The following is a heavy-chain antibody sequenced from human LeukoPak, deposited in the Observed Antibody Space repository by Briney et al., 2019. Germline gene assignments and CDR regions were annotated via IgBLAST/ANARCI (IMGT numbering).Heavy chain of an antibody. Sequence: GGSLRLSCAASGFTFSSYWMHWVRQAPGKGLVWVSRINSDGSSTSYADSVKGRFTISRDNAKNSLYLQMNGLRDEDTAVYYCARDCRLNCARQPGFDSWGQGTLVTVSS. CDR1: GFTFSSYW. V-gene: IGHV3-74*01. CDR3: ARDCRLNCARQPGFDS. CDR2: INSDGSST. J-gene: IGHJ5*01. D-gene: IGHD1-1*01.